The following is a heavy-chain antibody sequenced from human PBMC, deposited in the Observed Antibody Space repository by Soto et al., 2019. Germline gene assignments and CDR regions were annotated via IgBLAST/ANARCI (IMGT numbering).Heavy chain of an antibody. V-gene: IGHV3-23*01. Sequence: PGGSLRLSCAASGVTFSSYASSWVRQAPGKGLEWVSAISGSGGSTYYADSVKGRVTISRDNSKNTLYLQMNSLRAEDTAVYYCAKDHERTKWFGEYLTNYFDSRGQGNPVPVSS. CDR1: GVTFSSYA. CDR3: AKDHERTKWFGEYLTNYFDS. D-gene: IGHD3-10*01. CDR2: ISGSGGST. J-gene: IGHJ4*02.